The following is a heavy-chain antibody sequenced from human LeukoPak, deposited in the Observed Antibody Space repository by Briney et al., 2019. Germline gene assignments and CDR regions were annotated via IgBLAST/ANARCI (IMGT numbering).Heavy chain of an antibody. Sequence: SETLSLTCTVSGGSISNSDYYGGWIRQPPGKGLEWIGSIYYSGSTYYNPSLKSRVTISLDTSKNQFSLKLTSVTDADTAVYYCARVRPSSGWYDYYYYMDVWGKGTTVTISS. CDR3: ARVRPSSGWYDYYYYMDV. V-gene: IGHV4-39*07. D-gene: IGHD6-19*01. J-gene: IGHJ6*03. CDR1: GGSISNSDYY. CDR2: IYYSGST.